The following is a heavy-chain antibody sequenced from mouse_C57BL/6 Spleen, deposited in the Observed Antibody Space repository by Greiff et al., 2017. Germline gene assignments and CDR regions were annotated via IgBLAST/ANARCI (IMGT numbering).Heavy chain of an antibody. D-gene: IGHD2-3*01. J-gene: IGHJ2*01. V-gene: IGHV1-42*01. Sequence: VQLQQSGPELVKPGASVKISCKASGYSFTGYYMNWVKQSPEKSLEWIGEINPSTGGTTYNQKFKAKATLTVDKSSSTAYMQLKSLTSEDSAFYYCARWIYDGTSYYFDYWGQGTTLTVSS. CDR3: ARWIYDGTSYYFDY. CDR2: INPSTGGT. CDR1: GYSFTGYY.